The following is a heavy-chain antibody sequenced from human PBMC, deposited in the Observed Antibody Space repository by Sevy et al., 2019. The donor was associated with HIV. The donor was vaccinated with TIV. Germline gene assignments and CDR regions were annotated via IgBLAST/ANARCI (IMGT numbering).Heavy chain of an antibody. CDR3: AKEGPGHNYDSSGSFDY. V-gene: IGHV3-23*01. J-gene: IGHJ4*02. CDR2: ISGSAFNI. D-gene: IGHD3-22*01. CDR1: GFTFNTYA. Sequence: GGSLRLSCAASGFTFNTYAMSWVRQAPGKGLEWVSAISGSAFNIYYANSVKGRLTISRDNSKNTLYLQMNSLRAEDTAVYYCAKEGPGHNYDSSGSFDYWGQGTLVTVSS.